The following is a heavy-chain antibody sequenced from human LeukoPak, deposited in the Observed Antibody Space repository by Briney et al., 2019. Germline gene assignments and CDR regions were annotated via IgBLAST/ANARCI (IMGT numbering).Heavy chain of an antibody. D-gene: IGHD6-19*01. V-gene: IGHV3-30*03. CDR2: ISYDGSNK. CDR1: GFTFSNYG. J-gene: IGHJ4*02. CDR3: ARDASALY. Sequence: GGSLRLSCAASGFTFSNYGMHCVRHAPGKGLEWGTLISYDGSNKYYADSVKGRFTISRDNARDSLYLQMNSLRDDDTSVYFCARDASALYWGRGTLVTVSS.